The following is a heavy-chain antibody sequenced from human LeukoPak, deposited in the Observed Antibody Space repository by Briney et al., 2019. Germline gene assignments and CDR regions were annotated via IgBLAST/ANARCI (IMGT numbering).Heavy chain of an antibody. Sequence: PSETLSLTCAVSGGSISSGGYSWSWIRQPPGKGLEWIGYIYHSGSTYYNPSLKSRVTISVDRSKNQFSLKLSSVTAADTAVHYCARGYYYDSSGYYLYYYYGMDVWGQGTTVTVSS. CDR1: GGSISSGGYS. CDR3: ARGYYYDSSGYYLYYYYGMDV. V-gene: IGHV4-30-2*01. D-gene: IGHD3-22*01. CDR2: IYHSGST. J-gene: IGHJ6*02.